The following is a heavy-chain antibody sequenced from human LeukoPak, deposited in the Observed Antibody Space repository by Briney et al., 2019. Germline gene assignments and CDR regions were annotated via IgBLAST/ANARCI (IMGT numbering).Heavy chain of an antibody. J-gene: IGHJ3*02. D-gene: IGHD3-10*01. V-gene: IGHV4-34*01. CDR1: GGSFSGYY. CDR3: ARGFGRGLWFGVSSFDI. Sequence: PSETLSLTCAVYGGSFSGYYWSWIRQPPGRGLEWIGEINHSGSTNYNPSLKSRVTISVDTSKNQFSLKLSSVTAADTAVYYCARGFGRGLWFGVSSFDIWGQGTVVTVSS. CDR2: INHSGST.